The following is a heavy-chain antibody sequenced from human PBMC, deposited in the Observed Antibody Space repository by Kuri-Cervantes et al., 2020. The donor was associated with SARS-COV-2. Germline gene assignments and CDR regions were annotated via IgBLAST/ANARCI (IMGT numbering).Heavy chain of an antibody. Sequence: SQTLSLTGAVYGGSFSGYYWSWIRQPPGKGLEWIGEINHSGSTNYNPSLKSRVTISVDTSKNQFSLKLSSVTAADTAVYYCARHEYSSSWVDYWGQGTLVTVSS. CDR1: GGSFSGYY. D-gene: IGHD6-13*01. CDR3: ARHEYSSSWVDY. J-gene: IGHJ4*02. CDR2: INHSGST. V-gene: IGHV4-34*01.